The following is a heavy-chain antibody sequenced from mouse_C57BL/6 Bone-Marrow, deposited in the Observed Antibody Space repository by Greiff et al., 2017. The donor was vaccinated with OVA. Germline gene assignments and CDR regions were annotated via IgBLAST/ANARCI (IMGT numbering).Heavy chain of an antibody. CDR1: GYTFTSYW. CDR3: ARVITTVVATRGYFDY. CDR2: INPSSGYT. Sequence: VQLQQSGAELAKPGASVKLSCKASGYTFTSYWMHWVKQRPGQGLEWIGYINPSSGYTKYNQKFKDKATLTADKSSSTAYMQLSSLTYEDSAVYYFARVITTVVATRGYFDYWGQGTTLTVSS. V-gene: IGHV1-7*01. J-gene: IGHJ2*01. D-gene: IGHD1-1*01.